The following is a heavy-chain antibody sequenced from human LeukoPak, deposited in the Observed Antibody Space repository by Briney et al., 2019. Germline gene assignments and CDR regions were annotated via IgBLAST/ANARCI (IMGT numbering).Heavy chain of an antibody. CDR1: GGSISSSSYY. J-gene: IGHJ4*02. CDR3: ARATTVTKLDY. D-gene: IGHD4-17*01. Sequence: PSETLSLTCTASGGSISSSSYYWGWIRQPPGKGLEWIGSIYYSGSTYYNLSLKSRVTISVDTSKNQFPLKLSSVTAADTAVYYCARATTVTKLDYWGQGTLVTVSS. CDR2: IYYSGST. V-gene: IGHV4-39*01.